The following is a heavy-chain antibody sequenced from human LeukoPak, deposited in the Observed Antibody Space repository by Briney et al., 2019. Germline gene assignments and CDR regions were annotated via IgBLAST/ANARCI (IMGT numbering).Heavy chain of an antibody. D-gene: IGHD4-23*01. Sequence: PGGSLRLSCAASGFSFSNYDMHWVRQATGKGLEWVSAIGTADDTYYPDSVKGRVTISRDNAKNSLYLQMNSLRAEDTAVYYCARSPYYAGAFVDYWGQGTLVTVSS. CDR2: IGTADDT. V-gene: IGHV3-13*01. CDR1: GFSFSNYD. CDR3: ARSPYYAGAFVDY. J-gene: IGHJ4*02.